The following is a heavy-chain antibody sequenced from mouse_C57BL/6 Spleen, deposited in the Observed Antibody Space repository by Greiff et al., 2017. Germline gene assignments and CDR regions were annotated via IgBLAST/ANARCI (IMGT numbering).Heavy chain of an antibody. D-gene: IGHD1-1*01. J-gene: IGHJ1*03. CDR1: GFSLTSYG. V-gene: IGHV2-2*01. Sequence: QVQLQQSGPGLVQPSQSLSITCTVSGFSLTSYGVHWVRQSPGKGLEWLGVIWSGGSTDYNAAFISRLSISQDNSKSQVFFKMNSLQADDTAIYYCASITTVVATPHWYFDVWGTGTTVTVSS. CDR3: ASITTVVATPHWYFDV. CDR2: IWSGGST.